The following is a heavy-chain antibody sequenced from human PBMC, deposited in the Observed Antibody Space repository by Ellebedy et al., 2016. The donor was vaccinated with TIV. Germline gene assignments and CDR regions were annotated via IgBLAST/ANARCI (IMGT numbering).Heavy chain of an antibody. CDR3: ARDFGYNFLDWFDP. Sequence: GGSLRLXXAASGLSLSNYGMHWVRQAPGRGLEWVAVISYDGRHQWYADSVKGRFIISRENSKNMLFLQMNSLRVDDTAVYYCARDFGYNFLDWFDPWGPGTRVTVSS. D-gene: IGHD5-24*01. V-gene: IGHV3-30*03. CDR1: GLSLSNYG. CDR2: ISYDGRHQ. J-gene: IGHJ5*02.